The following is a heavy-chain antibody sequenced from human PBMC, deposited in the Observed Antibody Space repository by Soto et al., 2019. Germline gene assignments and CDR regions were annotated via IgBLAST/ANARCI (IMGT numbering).Heavy chain of an antibody. Sequence: QVQLVESGGGVVQPGRSLRLSCAASGFSFSTYSMHWVRQAPGKGLEWVAVIFYDESNKYYGDSVKGRITISRDNSKNTLYLQMNSLRAEDTAVYYCARDLGAYGSGDCHKLQHWGQGTLVTVSS. CDR3: ARDLGAYGSGDCHKLQH. J-gene: IGHJ1*01. CDR2: IFYDESNK. D-gene: IGHD2-21*02. V-gene: IGHV3-30*04. CDR1: GFSFSTYS.